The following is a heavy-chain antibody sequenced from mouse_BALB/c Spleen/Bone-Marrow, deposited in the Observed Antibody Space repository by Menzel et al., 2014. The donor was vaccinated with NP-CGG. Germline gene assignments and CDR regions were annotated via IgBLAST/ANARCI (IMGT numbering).Heavy chain of an antibody. Sequence: VQLQQSGPDLVEPGASVKISCKASGYSFTGYYMHWVKQSHGKSLEWIGRVNPNNGGTSYNQKFKGKAILTVNKSSSTAYMELRSLTSEDSAVYYCAGGYGNYWYFDVWGAGTTVTVSS. CDR2: VNPNNGGT. CDR1: GYSFTGYY. J-gene: IGHJ1*01. D-gene: IGHD2-1*01. CDR3: AGGYGNYWYFDV. V-gene: IGHV1-22*01.